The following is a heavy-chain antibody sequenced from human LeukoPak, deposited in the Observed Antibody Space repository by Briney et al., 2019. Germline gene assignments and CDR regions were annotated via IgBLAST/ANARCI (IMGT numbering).Heavy chain of an antibody. CDR2: ISSSTSRI. CDR3: ARDIHWAFDY. V-gene: IGHV3-48*02. J-gene: IGHJ4*02. CDR1: GFTFNSYS. D-gene: IGHD7-27*01. Sequence: GGSLRLSCGASGFTFNSYSMNWVRQALGKGLEWVSYISSSTSRIYYADSVKGRFTISRDRARRSLFLQMNSLRDEDTAVYYCARDIHWAFDYWGQGTLVTVSS.